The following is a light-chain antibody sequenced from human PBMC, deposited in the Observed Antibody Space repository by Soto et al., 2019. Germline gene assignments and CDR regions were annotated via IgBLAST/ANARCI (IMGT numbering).Light chain of an antibody. Sequence: QSVLTQPPSVSGAPGQRVTISCTGSSSNIGAGYDVHWYQQLPGKAPKLLIYGNSNRPSGVPDRFYGSKSGTSASLAITGLQAEDEADYYCMSYDSSLTGFYVFGNGTKVTV. CDR1: SSNIGAGYD. CDR2: GNS. J-gene: IGLJ1*01. CDR3: MSYDSSLTGFYV. V-gene: IGLV1-40*01.